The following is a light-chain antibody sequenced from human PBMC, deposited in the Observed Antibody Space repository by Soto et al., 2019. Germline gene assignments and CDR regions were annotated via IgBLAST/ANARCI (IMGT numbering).Light chain of an antibody. V-gene: IGKV1-5*01. CDR2: AAS. Sequence: DIQMTQSPSTLYASVGARVTITRRASQSISSWLAWYQQKPGKAPKLLIYAASTLQSGVPSRFSGSGSGTDFTLTSSCLQSEDFATYYGQQYYSYPLTFGGGTKVDIK. J-gene: IGKJ4*01. CDR3: QQYYSYPLT. CDR1: QSISSW.